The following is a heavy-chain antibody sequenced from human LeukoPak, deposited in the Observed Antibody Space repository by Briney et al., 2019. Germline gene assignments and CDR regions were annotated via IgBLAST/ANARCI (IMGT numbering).Heavy chain of an antibody. CDR3: AKGLAAAGHALDY. V-gene: IGHV3-33*06. CDR2: IWYDGNNK. J-gene: IGHJ4*02. Sequence: HPGGSLRLSCAASGFTFSIYGMHWVRQAPGKGLEWEAVIWYDGNNKYYADSVKGRFTISRDNSKDTLYLQMNSLRVEDTAVYYCAKGLAAAGHALDYWGQGTLVTVSS. D-gene: IGHD6-13*01. CDR1: GFTFSIYG.